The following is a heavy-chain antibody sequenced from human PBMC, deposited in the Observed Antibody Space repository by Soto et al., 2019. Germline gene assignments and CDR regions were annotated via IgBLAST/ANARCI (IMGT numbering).Heavy chain of an antibody. J-gene: IGHJ5*02. Sequence: SETLSLTCTVSGGSISSYYWSWIRQPPGKGLEWIGYIYYSGSTNYNPSLKSRVTISVDTSKNQFSLKLSSVTAADTAVYYCARQRYCSSTSCYGEWFDPWGHGTLVTVSS. V-gene: IGHV4-59*08. CDR1: GGSISSYY. CDR3: ARQRYCSSTSCYGEWFDP. D-gene: IGHD2-2*01. CDR2: IYYSGST.